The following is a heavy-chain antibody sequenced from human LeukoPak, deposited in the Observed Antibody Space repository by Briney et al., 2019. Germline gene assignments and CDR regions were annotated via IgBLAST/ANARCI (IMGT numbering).Heavy chain of an antibody. CDR2: ITPIFGTA. Sequence: SVKVSCKASGGTFSSYAISWVRQAPGQGLEWMGGITPIFGTANYAQKFQGRVTITADESTSTAYMELSNLRSEDTAVYYCARESTNYYDSSGYYYGPVYWGQGTLVTVSS. CDR3: ARESTNYYDSSGYYYGPVY. D-gene: IGHD3-22*01. CDR1: GGTFSSYA. V-gene: IGHV1-69*13. J-gene: IGHJ4*02.